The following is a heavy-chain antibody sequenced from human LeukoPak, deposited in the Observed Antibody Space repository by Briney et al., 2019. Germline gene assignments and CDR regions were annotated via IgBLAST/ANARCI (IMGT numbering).Heavy chain of an antibody. CDR3: ARSPLAAAGIYYYYGMDV. CDR1: GGTFSSYA. V-gene: IGHV1-69*04. D-gene: IGHD6-13*01. Sequence: SVKVSCKASGGTFSSYAISWVRQAPGQGLEWMGRIIPIFGIANYAQKFQGRVTITADKSTSTAYMELTSLRSEDTAVYYCARSPLAAAGIYYYYGMDVWGQGTTVTVSS. J-gene: IGHJ6*02. CDR2: IIPIFGIA.